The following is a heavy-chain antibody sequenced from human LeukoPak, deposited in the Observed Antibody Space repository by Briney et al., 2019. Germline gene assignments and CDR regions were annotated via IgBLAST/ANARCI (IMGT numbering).Heavy chain of an antibody. D-gene: IGHD2-15*01. J-gene: IGHJ6*02. CDR1: GFTFDDA. V-gene: IGHV3-9*01. CDR2: ITWNRDNI. CDR3: AKDLGSAITSALVLDV. Sequence: GGSLRLSCAASGFTFDDAMHWVRQAPGKGLEWVSGITWNRDNIGYGDSVKDRFTISRDNVKNALYLQMNSLRPEDTALYYCAKDLGSAITSALVLDVWGQGTTVIVSS.